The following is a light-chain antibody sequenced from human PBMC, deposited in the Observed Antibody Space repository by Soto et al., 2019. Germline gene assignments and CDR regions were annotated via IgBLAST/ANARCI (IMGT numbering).Light chain of an antibody. CDR2: GNS. CDR1: SPNIGAGYD. CDR3: QSYDSSLSGSV. J-gene: IGLJ3*02. Sequence: QSVLTQPPSVSGAPGQRVTISCTGGSPNIGAGYDVHWYQQLPGTAPKLLIYGNSNRPSGVPDRFSGSKSGTSASLAITGLQAEDEADYYCQSYDSSLSGSVFGGGTKLTVL. V-gene: IGLV1-40*01.